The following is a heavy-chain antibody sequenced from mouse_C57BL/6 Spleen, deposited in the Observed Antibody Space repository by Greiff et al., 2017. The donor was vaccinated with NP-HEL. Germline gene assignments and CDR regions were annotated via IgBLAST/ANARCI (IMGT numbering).Heavy chain of an antibody. CDR2: INPNNGGT. J-gene: IGHJ3*01. CDR3: ARYSSGSAWFAY. Sequence: VQLQQSGPELVKPGASVKISCKASGYTFTDYYMNWVKQSHGKSLEWIGDINPNNGGTSYNQKFKGKATLTVDKSSSTAYMELRSLTSEDSAVYYCARYSSGSAWFAYWGQGTLVTVSA. D-gene: IGHD3-2*02. V-gene: IGHV1-26*01. CDR1: GYTFTDYY.